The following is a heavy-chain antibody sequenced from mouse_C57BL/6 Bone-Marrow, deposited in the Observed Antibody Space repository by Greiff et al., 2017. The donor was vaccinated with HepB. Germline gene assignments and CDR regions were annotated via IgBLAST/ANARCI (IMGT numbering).Heavy chain of an antibody. J-gene: IGHJ3*01. V-gene: IGHV1-26*01. CDR1: GYTFTDYY. Sequence: EVQLQQSGPELVKPGASVKISCKASGYTFTDYYMNWVKQSHGKSLEWIGDINPNNGGTSYNQKFKGKATLTVDKSSSTAYMELRSLTSEDSAVYYCARDGRLRGFAYWGQGTLVTVSA. CDR3: ARDGRLRGFAY. D-gene: IGHD2-4*01. CDR2: INPNNGGT.